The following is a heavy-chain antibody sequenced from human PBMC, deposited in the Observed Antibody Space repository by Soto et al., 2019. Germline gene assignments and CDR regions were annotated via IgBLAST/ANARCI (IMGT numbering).Heavy chain of an antibody. Sequence: SVKVSCKASGGTFSSYAISWVRQAPGQGLEWMGGIIPIFGTANYAQKFQGRVTITADESTSTAYMELSSLRSEDTAVYYCASTYYYDSSGTRKDQKFDYWGQGTLVTVS. CDR3: ASTYYYDSSGTRKDQKFDY. D-gene: IGHD3-22*01. CDR1: GGTFSSYA. J-gene: IGHJ4*02. CDR2: IIPIFGTA. V-gene: IGHV1-69*13.